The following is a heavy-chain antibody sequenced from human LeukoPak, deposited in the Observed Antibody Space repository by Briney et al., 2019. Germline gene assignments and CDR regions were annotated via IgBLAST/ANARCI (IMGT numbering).Heavy chain of an antibody. CDR3: VQQISGWVY. D-gene: IGHD6-19*01. CDR1: GFTFDRFA. CDR2: IGSNGRST. Sequence: GGSLRLSCSASGFTFDRFAMHRERQAPGKGLEYLSGIGSNGRSTHNADSVKGRFTISRDNSKNTLFLQMTSLRAEDTAVYYCVQQISGWVYWGQGTLVTVSS. V-gene: IGHV3-64D*06. J-gene: IGHJ4*02.